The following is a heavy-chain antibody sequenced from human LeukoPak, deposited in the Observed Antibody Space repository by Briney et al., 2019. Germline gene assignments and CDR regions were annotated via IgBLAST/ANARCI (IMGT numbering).Heavy chain of an antibody. D-gene: IGHD1-26*01. CDR2: IKYDGSAK. J-gene: IGHJ4*02. CDR1: GFTLSSYW. CDR3: ARDLFSGSYQEDF. V-gene: IGHV3-7*01. Sequence: GEPLRLSCAASGFTLSSYWMSWVRQAPGKGLEWVANIKYDGSAKYYVDSVKGRFTISRDDAKNSLYLEMNSLRAEDTAVYYCARDLFSGSYQEDFWGQGALVTVSS.